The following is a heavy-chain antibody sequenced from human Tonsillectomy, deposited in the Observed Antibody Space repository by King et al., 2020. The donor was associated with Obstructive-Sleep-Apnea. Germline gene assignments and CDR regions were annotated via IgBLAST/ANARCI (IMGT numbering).Heavy chain of an antibody. CDR3: ARGPGGQWLVLDY. CDR1: GGSISSYY. D-gene: IGHD6-19*01. Sequence: VQLQESGPGLVKPSETLSLTCTVSGGSISSYYWSWIRQPPGKGLEWIGYFYYSGSTNYNPSLKSRVTISVDTSKNQFSLKLSSVTAADTAVYYCARGPGGQWLVLDYWGQGTLVTVSS. J-gene: IGHJ4*02. V-gene: IGHV4-59*01. CDR2: FYYSGST.